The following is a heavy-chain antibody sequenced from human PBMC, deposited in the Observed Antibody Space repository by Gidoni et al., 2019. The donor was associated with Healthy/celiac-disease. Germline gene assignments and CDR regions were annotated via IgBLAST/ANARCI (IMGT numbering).Heavy chain of an antibody. CDR2: IWYDGSNK. CDR1: GFPFSSYG. CDR3: ARAGTEGPLNWFDP. J-gene: IGHJ5*02. V-gene: IGHV3-33*01. Sequence: QVQLVESGGGVVQPGRSLRLSCSASGFPFSSYGMPWVRQVPGKGREWVAVIWYDGSNKYYADSVKGRFTISRDNSKNTLYLQMNSLRAEDTAVYYCARAGTEGPLNWFDPWGQGTLVTVSS.